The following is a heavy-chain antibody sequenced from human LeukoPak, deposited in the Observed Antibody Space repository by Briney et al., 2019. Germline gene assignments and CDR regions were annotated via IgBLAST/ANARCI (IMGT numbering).Heavy chain of an antibody. D-gene: IGHD6-19*01. CDR1: GGSLRGYY. V-gene: IGHV3-23*01. CDR2: ISGSGGST. J-gene: IGHJ4*02. CDR3: AQSSGWYFKLDY. Sequence: ETLSLTCAVYGGSLRGYYWSWIRQAPGKGLEWVSAISGSGGSTYYADSVKGRFTISRDNAKNTLYLQMNSLRAEDTAVYYCAQSSGWYFKLDYWGQGTLVTVSS.